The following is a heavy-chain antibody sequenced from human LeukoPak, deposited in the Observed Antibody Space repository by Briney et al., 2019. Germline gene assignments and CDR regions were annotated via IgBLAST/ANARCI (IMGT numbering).Heavy chain of an antibody. V-gene: IGHV1-46*01. Sequence: ASVKVSCKASGYTFTSYYMHWARQAPGQGLEWMGIINPSGGSTSYAQKFQGRVTMTRDTSTSTVYMELSSLRSEDTAVYYCASSYVSTTNFAAMVDWGQGTLVTVSS. CDR1: GYTFTSYY. CDR3: ASSYVSTTNFAAMVD. J-gene: IGHJ4*02. D-gene: IGHD5-18*01. CDR2: INPSGGST.